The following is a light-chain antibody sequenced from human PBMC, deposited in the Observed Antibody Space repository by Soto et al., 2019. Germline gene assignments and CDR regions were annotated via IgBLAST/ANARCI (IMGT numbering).Light chain of an antibody. V-gene: IGKV3-20*01. CDR2: GAS. CDR3: QQYGSAPLYT. CDR1: QSVSSSY. J-gene: IGKJ2*01. Sequence: EIVLTQSPGTLSLSPGERATLSCRASQSVSSSYLAWYQQKPGQAPRLLIYGASSRATGIPDRFSGSGSGTDFTLTISRLEPEDFGVYSWQQYGSAPLYTFGQGTKLEIK.